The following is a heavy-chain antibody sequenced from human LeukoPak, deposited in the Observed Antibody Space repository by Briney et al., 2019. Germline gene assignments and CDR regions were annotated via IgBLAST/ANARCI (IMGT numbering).Heavy chain of an antibody. CDR2: IYYSGST. CDR1: GGSISSYY. J-gene: IGHJ4*02. V-gene: IGHV4-59*08. Sequence: SETLSLTCTVSGGSISSYYWSWIRQPPGKGLEWIGYIYYSGSTNYNPSLKSRVTISVDTSKNQFSLKLSSVTAADTAVYYCARHGRGSGWYGVWGQGTLVTASS. D-gene: IGHD6-19*01. CDR3: ARHGRGSGWYGV.